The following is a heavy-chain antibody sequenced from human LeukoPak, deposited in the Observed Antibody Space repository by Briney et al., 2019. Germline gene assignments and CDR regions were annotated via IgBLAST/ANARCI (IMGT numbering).Heavy chain of an antibody. CDR2: ISTRSDAK. Sequence: GGSLRLSCAASGFTFSSYGMSWVRQAPGKGLEWVSVISTRSDAKYYADSVKGRFTISRDNSKNTLYLQMNSLRAEDTAVYYCAKLRLTGTTDFFDYWGQGTLVTVSS. CDR3: AKLRLTGTTDFFDY. D-gene: IGHD1-7*01. CDR1: GFTFSSYG. J-gene: IGHJ4*02. V-gene: IGHV3-23*01.